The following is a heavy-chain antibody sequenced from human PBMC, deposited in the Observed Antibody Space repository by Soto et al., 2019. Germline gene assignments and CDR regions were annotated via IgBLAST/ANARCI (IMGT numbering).Heavy chain of an antibody. J-gene: IGHJ4*02. CDR1: GYSFSSYW. V-gene: IGHV5-51*01. CDR2: IYPGDSDT. Sequence: GESLKISCKGSGYSFSSYWIAWVRQMPGKGLEWMGIIYPGDSDTRYSPSFQGQVTISADKSISTAYLQWSSLEASDSAMYYCARRPTMIRGADYWGQGTLVTVSS. D-gene: IGHD3-10*01. CDR3: ARRPTMIRGADY.